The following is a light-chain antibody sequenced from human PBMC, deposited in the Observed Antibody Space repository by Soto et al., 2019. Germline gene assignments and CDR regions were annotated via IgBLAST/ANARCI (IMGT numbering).Light chain of an antibody. Sequence: DIQMTQSPSSLSASVGDRVTITCRASQGISKDLDWYQQKPGKAPEHLIFAASSLQSGVPSSFRGSGSRTEFTLTIISLQPEDIATYYCLKHNDFPCTFGQGTKVDVK. CDR3: LKHNDFPCT. CDR2: AAS. CDR1: QGISKD. J-gene: IGKJ1*01. V-gene: IGKV1-17*01.